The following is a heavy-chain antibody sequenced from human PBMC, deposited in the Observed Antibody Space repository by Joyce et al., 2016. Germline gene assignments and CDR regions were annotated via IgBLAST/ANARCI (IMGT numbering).Heavy chain of an antibody. CDR1: GGPFRGFF. V-gene: IGHV4-34*01. D-gene: IGHD6-19*01. Sequence: QVQLQQWGAGLLKPSETLSLTCAVSGGPFRGFFWTWVRQPPGKGLEWIGAINNSGVTNYNPSFKTRVTFSVDTSKNQFSLKLTSLSAADTAVYYCARSQWLAPLMYWGQGTPVTVSS. J-gene: IGHJ4*02. CDR3: ARSQWLAPLMY. CDR2: INNSGVT.